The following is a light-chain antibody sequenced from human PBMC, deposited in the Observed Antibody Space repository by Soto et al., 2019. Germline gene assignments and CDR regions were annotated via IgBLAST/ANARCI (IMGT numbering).Light chain of an antibody. J-gene: IGKJ3*01. Sequence: DIVMTQSPLSLPVTPGEPASISCRSSQSLLYSNGYNYLHWFLQKPGQSPQLLIYLGSNRASGVPDRFSGSGSGTDFTLKISRVEAEDVWVYYCMQALQSVFTFGPGTKVDIK. CDR3: MQALQSVFT. CDR2: LGS. CDR1: QSLLYSNGYNY. V-gene: IGKV2-28*01.